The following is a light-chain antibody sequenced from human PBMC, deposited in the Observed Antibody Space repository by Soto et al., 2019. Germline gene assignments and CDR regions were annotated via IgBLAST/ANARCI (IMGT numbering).Light chain of an antibody. CDR2: GAS. CDR1: QSVSSSY. Sequence: EIVLTQSPGTLSLSPGERATLSCRASQSVSSSYLAWYQQKPGQAPRLLIKGASSRATGIPDRISGSGSGTDFTLTISRLEPEDFAVYYCQQYGSPLITFGQGTRLEIK. V-gene: IGKV3-20*01. J-gene: IGKJ5*01. CDR3: QQYGSPLIT.